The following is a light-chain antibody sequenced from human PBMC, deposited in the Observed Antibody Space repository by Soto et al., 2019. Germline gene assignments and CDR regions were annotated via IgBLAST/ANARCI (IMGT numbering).Light chain of an antibody. J-gene: IGLJ3*02. CDR1: SSDVGSYNL. CDR3: CSYARGSTVV. CDR2: EDS. V-gene: IGLV2-23*01. Sequence: QSALTQPASVSGSPGQSITISCTGTSSDVGSYNLVSWYQQHPGKAPKLMIYEDSKRPSEVSNRFFGSKSGNTASLTISGLQAEDEADYFCCSYARGSTVVFGGGTKLTVL.